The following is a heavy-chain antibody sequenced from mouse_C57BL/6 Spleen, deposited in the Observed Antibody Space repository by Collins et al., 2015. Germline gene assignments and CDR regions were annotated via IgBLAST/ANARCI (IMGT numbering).Heavy chain of an antibody. J-gene: IGHJ2*01. CDR2: IWSGGST. V-gene: IGHV2-2*02. CDR3: ARNRAIYYYGSSYYFDY. D-gene: IGHD1-1*01. Sequence: QVQLKQSGPGLVQPSQSLSITCTVSGFSLTSYGVHWVRQSPGKGLEWLGVIWSGGSTDYNAAFISRLSISKDNSKSQVFFKMNSLQANDTAIYYCARNRAIYYYGSSYYFDYWGQGTTLTVSS. CDR1: GFSLTSYG.